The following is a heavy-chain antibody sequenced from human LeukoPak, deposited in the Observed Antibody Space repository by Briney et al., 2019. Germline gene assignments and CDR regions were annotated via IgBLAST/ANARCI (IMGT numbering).Heavy chain of an antibody. CDR3: ARGTTHCSSTSCYSSWFDP. CDR2: INHSGST. V-gene: IGHV4-34*01. J-gene: IGHJ5*02. Sequence: SETLSLTCAVYGGSFSGYYWSWIRQPPGKGLEWIGEINHSGSTNYNPSLKSRVTISLDTSKNQFSLKLSSVTAADTAVYYCARGTTHCSSTSCYSSWFDPWGQGTLVTVSS. D-gene: IGHD2-2*02. CDR1: GGSFSGYY.